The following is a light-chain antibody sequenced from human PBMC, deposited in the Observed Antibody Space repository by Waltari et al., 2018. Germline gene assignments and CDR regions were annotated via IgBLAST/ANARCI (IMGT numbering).Light chain of an antibody. CDR3: QHYVRLPVA. Sequence: EIVLTQSPGTLSLSPGERATLSCRASENVRTALAWYQQKPGQAPRLLIFGASNRAIGIPDRFRGGGSGTDFSLTISRLGPEDFAVYFCQHYVRLPVAFGQGTKVDIK. CDR1: ENVRTA. V-gene: IGKV3-20*01. J-gene: IGKJ1*01. CDR2: GAS.